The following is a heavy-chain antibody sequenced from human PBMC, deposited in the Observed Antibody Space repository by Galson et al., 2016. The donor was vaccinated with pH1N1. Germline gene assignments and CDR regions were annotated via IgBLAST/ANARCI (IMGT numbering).Heavy chain of an antibody. CDR1: GFTFSSYW. J-gene: IGHJ4*02. V-gene: IGHV3-7*01. CDR2: IKQDGSEK. CDR3: ASYSSGWYDSFDY. Sequence: SLRLSCAASGFTFSSYWMSWVRQAPGKGLEWVANIKQDGSEKYYVDSVKGRFTISRDNAKNSLYLQMNSLRAEDTAVYYCASYSSGWYDSFDYWGQGTPVTVSS. D-gene: IGHD6-19*01.